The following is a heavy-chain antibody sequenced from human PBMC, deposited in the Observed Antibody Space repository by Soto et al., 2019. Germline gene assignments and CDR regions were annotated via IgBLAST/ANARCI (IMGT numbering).Heavy chain of an antibody. CDR2: IYYSGST. CDR3: ARVYVGGYYKEYDY. Sequence: QVQLQESGPGLVKPSQTLSLTCTVSGGSISSGGYYWSWIRQHPGKGLEWIGYIYYSGSTYYNPSLNSRVTISVDTSKNQFSLKMSSVTAADTAVYYCARVYVGGYYKEYDYWGQGTLVTVSS. D-gene: IGHD3-3*01. CDR1: GGSISSGGYY. V-gene: IGHV4-31*03. J-gene: IGHJ4*02.